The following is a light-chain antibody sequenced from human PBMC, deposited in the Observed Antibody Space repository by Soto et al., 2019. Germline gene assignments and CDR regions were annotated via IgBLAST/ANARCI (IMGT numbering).Light chain of an antibody. CDR1: QGISSW. CDR3: QQANRFPFT. J-gene: IGKJ5*01. CDR2: AAS. V-gene: IGKV1-12*01. Sequence: EIQVTQSPASVSSSVGDRVTLSCRASQGISSWLAWYQQKPGKAPKLLIYAASSLPSGVPSRFSGSGSGTDSTLTSSRLQPEDFVYYYCQQANRFPFTFGQGTRLEIK.